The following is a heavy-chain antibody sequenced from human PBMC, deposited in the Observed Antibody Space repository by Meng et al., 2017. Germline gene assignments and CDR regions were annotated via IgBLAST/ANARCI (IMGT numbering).Heavy chain of an antibody. V-gene: IGHV4-4*02. CDR2: IYHSGST. J-gene: IGHJ2*01. Sequence: QGQLQGSGPGLVKPSGTLSLSCAVSGGSISSSNWWSWVRQPPGKGLEWIGEIYHSGSTNYNPSLKSRVTISVDKSKNQFSLKLSSVTAADTAVYYCARGSGYSYGFNWYFDLWGRGTLVTVSS. CDR3: ARGSGYSYGFNWYFDL. CDR1: GGSISSSNW. D-gene: IGHD5-18*01.